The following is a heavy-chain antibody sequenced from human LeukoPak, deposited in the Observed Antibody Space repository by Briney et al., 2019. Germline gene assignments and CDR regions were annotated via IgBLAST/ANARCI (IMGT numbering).Heavy chain of an antibody. CDR3: AKGSIAVAGTVDY. J-gene: IGHJ4*02. CDR2: ISWNSGSI. V-gene: IGHV3-9*01. CDR1: GFTFDDYA. Sequence: GRSLRLSCAASGFTFDDYAMLWVRQAPGKGLEWVSGISWNSGSIGYADSVKGRFTISRDNAKNSLYLQMNSLRAEDTALYYCAKGSIAVAGTVDYWGQGTLVTVSS. D-gene: IGHD6-19*01.